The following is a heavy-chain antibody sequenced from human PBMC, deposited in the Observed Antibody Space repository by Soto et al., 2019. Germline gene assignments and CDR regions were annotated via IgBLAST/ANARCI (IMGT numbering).Heavy chain of an antibody. V-gene: IGHV3-48*01. CDR3: AGEADYLNWFDP. CDR1: GFTFSSYS. D-gene: IGHD4-17*01. J-gene: IGHJ5*02. CDR2: ISSSSSTI. Sequence: EVQLVESGGGLVQPGGSLRLSCAASGFTFSSYSMNWVRQAPGKGLEWVSYISSSSSTIYYADSVKGRFTISRDNAKNSLYLQMNSLRAEDTVVYYCAGEADYLNWFDPWGQGTLVTVSS.